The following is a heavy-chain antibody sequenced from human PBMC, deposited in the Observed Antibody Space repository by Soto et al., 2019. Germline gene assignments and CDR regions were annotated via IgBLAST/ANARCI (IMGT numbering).Heavy chain of an antibody. D-gene: IGHD2-15*01. V-gene: IGHV1-69*02. J-gene: IGHJ6*04. CDR3: ARARDPYCSGGSCYATDV. CDR2: IIPILGIA. Sequence: ASVKVSCKASGGTFSSYTISWVRQAPGQGLEWMRRIIPILGIANYAQKFQGRVTITADKSTSTAYMELSSLRSEDTAVYYCARARDPYCSGGSCYATDVWGKGTTVTVSS. CDR1: GGTFSSYT.